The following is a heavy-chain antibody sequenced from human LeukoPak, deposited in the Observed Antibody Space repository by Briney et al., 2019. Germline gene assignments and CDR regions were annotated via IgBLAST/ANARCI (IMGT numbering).Heavy chain of an antibody. J-gene: IGHJ6*03. Sequence: GRSLRLSCAASGFTFGNYGMHWVRQAPGKGLEWVAVIWYGATHKYYADSVKGRFTISRDNSKNTLYLELNSLRPEDTAVYYCAKDTGPYYYYMDVWGKGTTVTVSS. CDR2: IWYGATHK. D-gene: IGHD2-8*02. V-gene: IGHV3-30*18. CDR1: GFTFGNYG. CDR3: AKDTGPYYYYMDV.